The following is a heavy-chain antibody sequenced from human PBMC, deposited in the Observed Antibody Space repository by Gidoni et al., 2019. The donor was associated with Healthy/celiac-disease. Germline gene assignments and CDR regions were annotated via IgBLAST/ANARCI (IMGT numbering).Heavy chain of an antibody. CDR2: ISGSGCST. CDR3: ANARDLWSGYYYYFDY. CDR1: GFTFSSYA. D-gene: IGHD3-3*01. Sequence: EVQLLESGGGLVQPGGSLRLSCAAYGFTFSSYAMSWVRQAPGKGLEWVSGISGSGCSTDYADAVKGRFTISRDNSKNTVYLQMKSLRAEDTAVYYCANARDLWSGYYYYFDYWGQGTLVTVSS. V-gene: IGHV3-23*01. J-gene: IGHJ4*02.